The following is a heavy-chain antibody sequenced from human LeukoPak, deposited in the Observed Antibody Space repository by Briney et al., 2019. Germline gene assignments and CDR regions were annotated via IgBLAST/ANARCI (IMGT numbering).Heavy chain of an antibody. CDR2: IYYSGST. CDR3: ARHSLGGSYVTLFAFDI. CDR1: GDSISSGDYY. D-gene: IGHD1-26*01. J-gene: IGHJ3*02. Sequence: SQTLSLTCTVSGDSISSGDYYWGWIRQPPGKGLEWIGSIYYSGSTYYNPSLKSRVTISVDTSKNQFSLKLSSVTAADTAVYYCARHSLGGSYVTLFAFDIWGQGTMVTVSS. V-gene: IGHV4-39*01.